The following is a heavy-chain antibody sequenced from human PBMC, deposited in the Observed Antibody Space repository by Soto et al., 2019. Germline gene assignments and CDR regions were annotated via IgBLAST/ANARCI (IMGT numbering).Heavy chain of an antibody. V-gene: IGHV4-59*08. CDR2: IYYSGST. J-gene: IGHJ3*02. D-gene: IGHD6-13*01. Sequence: SETLSLTCTVSGGSISSYYWSWIRQPPGKGLEWIGYIYYSGSTNYNPSLKRRVTISVDTSKNQFSLKLSSVTAADTAVYYCARRYSSSWDDAFDIWGQGTMVXVSS. CDR1: GGSISSYY. CDR3: ARRYSSSWDDAFDI.